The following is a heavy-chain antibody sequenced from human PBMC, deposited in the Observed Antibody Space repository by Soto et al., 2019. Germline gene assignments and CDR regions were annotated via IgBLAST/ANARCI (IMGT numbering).Heavy chain of an antibody. CDR1: GHNITTNC. Sequence: SCQGAGHNITTNCIGWVRKIHGKGLEWMGIIYLDDSDTRYSPSFQGQVTISADKSISTAYLQWSSLKASDTAMYYCARTESGYSYCFADVWDQGPIVTVSS. CDR3: ARTESGYSYCFADV. D-gene: IGHD5-18*01. CDR2: IYLDDSDT. J-gene: IGHJ6*02. V-gene: IGHV5-51*01.